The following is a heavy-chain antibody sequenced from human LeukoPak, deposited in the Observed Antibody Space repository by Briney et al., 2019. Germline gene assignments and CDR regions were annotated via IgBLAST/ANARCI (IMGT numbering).Heavy chain of an antibody. CDR1: GYNFSTYW. CDR3: ARLDPCCTGDACYLDF. D-gene: IGHD2-8*02. Sequence: GESLKISCKGSGYNFSTYWIGWVRQMPGKGLEWMGIIYPGDSHTRYSPSFQGQVTISADKSITTAYLQWSSLKASDTAMYYCARLDPCCTGDACYLDFWGQGTLVTVSS. CDR2: IYPGDSHT. J-gene: IGHJ4*02. V-gene: IGHV5-51*01.